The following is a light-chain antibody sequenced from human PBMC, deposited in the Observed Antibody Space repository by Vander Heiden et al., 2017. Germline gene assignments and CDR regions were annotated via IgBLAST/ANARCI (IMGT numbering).Light chain of an antibody. V-gene: IGKV4-1*01. CDR1: QSVLYSSNNKNY. CDR3: QQDYSTLT. CDR2: WAS. J-gene: IGKJ1*01. Sequence: DIVMTQSPDSLAVSLGERATINCKSSQSVLYSSNNKNYLAWYQQKPGQPPKLLIYWASTRESGVPDRFSGSGSGTDFTLTISSLQAEDVAVYYWQQDYSTLTFGQRTKVEIK.